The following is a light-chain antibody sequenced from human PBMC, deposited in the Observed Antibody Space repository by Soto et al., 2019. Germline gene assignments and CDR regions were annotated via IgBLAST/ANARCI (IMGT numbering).Light chain of an antibody. Sequence: EIVLTQSPATLSLSPGERATLSCRASQSVSTYVAWYQQKPGQAPRLLIYDASNRATGIPARFSGSGSGTDFTLTISSLEAEDVALYFCVQRSSWLTFGGGTKVEIK. CDR3: VQRSSWLT. CDR2: DAS. J-gene: IGKJ4*02. CDR1: QSVSTY. V-gene: IGKV3-11*01.